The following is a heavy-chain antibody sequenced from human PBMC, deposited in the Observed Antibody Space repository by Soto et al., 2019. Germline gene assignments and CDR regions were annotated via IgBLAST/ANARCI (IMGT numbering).Heavy chain of an antibody. CDR2: IYWDDDK. V-gene: IGHV2-5*02. Sequence: QITLKESGPTLVKPTQTLTLTCTFSGFSLSTSGVGVGWIRQPPGKALEWLALIYWDDDKRYSPSLKSRLTITQHPSKNQVDLTMTNMDPVHTATYSCAHTFRSLYYYDMDVRGQGTTVTVSS. J-gene: IGHJ6*02. CDR3: AHTFRSLYYYDMDV. CDR1: GFSLSTSGVG.